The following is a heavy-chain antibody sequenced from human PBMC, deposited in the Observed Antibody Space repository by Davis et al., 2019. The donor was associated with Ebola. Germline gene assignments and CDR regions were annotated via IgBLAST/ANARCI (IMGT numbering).Heavy chain of an antibody. Sequence: SETLSLTCTVSGGSISPYYWTWIRQPPGKGLEWIGYISYSGSPNYNPSLKSRVTISVDTSKNQFSLKLSSVTAADTAVYYCARQRHDYSNYPPTDFDYWDQGTLVTVSS. D-gene: IGHD4-11*01. V-gene: IGHV4-59*08. CDR3: ARQRHDYSNYPPTDFDY. CDR1: GGSISPYY. J-gene: IGHJ4*02. CDR2: ISYSGSP.